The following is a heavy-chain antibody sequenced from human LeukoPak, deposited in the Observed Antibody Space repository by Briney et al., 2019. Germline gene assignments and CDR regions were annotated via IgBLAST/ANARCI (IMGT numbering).Heavy chain of an antibody. J-gene: IGHJ5*02. D-gene: IGHD2-21*01. CDR3: ARGIAIRGWFDP. Sequence: PSETLSLTCAVSGGSISSGGYSWSWIRQPPGKGLEWIGYIYHSGSTYYNPSLKSRVTISVDTSKNQFSLKLSSVTAADTAVYYCARGIAIRGWFDPWGQGTLVTVSS. CDR1: GGSISSGGYS. V-gene: IGHV4-30-2*01. CDR2: IYHSGST.